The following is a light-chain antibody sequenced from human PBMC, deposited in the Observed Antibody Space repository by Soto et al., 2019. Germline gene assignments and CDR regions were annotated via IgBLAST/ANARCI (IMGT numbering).Light chain of an antibody. CDR3: LQYGTSPLT. Sequence: LVNTQSPPTLSVSPGERGTRYCRASQSVGKNLAWYQQKPGQAPRLLIFGTSTRATGIPARFSGSGSGTEFTLTISSLQSEDFAVYYCLQYGTSPLTFGAGTKVDTK. CDR1: QSVGKN. J-gene: IGKJ4*01. CDR2: GTS. V-gene: IGKV3-15*01.